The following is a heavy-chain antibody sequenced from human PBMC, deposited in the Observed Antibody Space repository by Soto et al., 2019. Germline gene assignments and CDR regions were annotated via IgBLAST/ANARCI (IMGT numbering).Heavy chain of an antibody. V-gene: IGHV1-69*06. CDR2: GIATFGTA. CDR3: VSAGDVAALSRKYYFHY. D-gene: IGHD6-6*01. CDR1: GVTFSNYG. Sequence: QVQLVQSGAEVKKPGSSVKVSCKTSGVTFSNYGFSWVRQARGQGLEWMGGGIATFGTADYPQKFQDRGTITVDISTSTIYMELSRLRSEDTAVDYCVSAGDVAALSRKYYFHYWGQGTQVTVAS. J-gene: IGHJ4*02.